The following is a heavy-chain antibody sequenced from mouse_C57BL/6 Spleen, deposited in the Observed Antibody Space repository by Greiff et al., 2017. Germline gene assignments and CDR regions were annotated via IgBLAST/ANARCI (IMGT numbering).Heavy chain of an antibody. D-gene: IGHD2-2*01. CDR1: GYTFTDYN. Sequence: VKLQQSGPALVKPGASVKIPCKASGYTFTDYNMDWVKQSHGKSLQWIGDINPNNGGTIYNQKFKGKATLTVDKSSSTAYMELRSLTSEDTAVYDCARAGYYGYFDVWGTGTTGTVSA. CDR3: ARAGYYGYFDV. J-gene: IGHJ1*03. CDR2: INPNNGGT. V-gene: IGHV1-18*01.